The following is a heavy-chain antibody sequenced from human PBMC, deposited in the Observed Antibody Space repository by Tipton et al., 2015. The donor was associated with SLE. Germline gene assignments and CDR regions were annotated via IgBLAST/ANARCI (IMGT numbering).Heavy chain of an antibody. J-gene: IGHJ3*02. V-gene: IGHV3-20*04. D-gene: IGHD2-21*02. Sequence: GSLRLSCAASGFTFDDYGMSWVRQAPGKGLEWVSGINWNGGSTGYADSVKGRFTISRDSAKNSLYLQMNSLRAEDTALYYCASGSPRLPFDIWGQGTMVTVSS. CDR1: GFTFDDYG. CDR3: ASGSPRLPFDI. CDR2: INWNGGST.